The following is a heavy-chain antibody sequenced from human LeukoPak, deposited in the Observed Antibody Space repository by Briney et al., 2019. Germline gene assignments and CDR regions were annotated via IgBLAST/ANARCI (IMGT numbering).Heavy chain of an antibody. Sequence: GGSLRLSCAASGFTFSSYAMSWVRQAPGKGLEWVSAISGSGGSTYYADSVKGRFTISRDNSKNTLYLQMNSLRAEDTAVYYCAKSPYDFWSGYSTGTYFDYWGQGTLVTVSS. J-gene: IGHJ4*02. V-gene: IGHV3-23*01. CDR2: ISGSGGST. CDR1: GFTFSSYA. CDR3: AKSPYDFWSGYSTGTYFDY. D-gene: IGHD3-3*01.